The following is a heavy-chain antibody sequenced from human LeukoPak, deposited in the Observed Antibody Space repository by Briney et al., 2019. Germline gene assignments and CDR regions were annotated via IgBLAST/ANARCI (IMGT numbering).Heavy chain of an antibody. V-gene: IGHV3-7*01. CDR3: ASQSYARSDP. Sequence: GGSLRLSCAASGFSFSSHWMSWVRQAPGKGLEWVGNIQPDGSEQYPVDSVKGRFTISRDNARNSMFLQMNSLRVEDTAVYYCASQSYARSDPWGQGTLVTVSS. D-gene: IGHD3-16*01. CDR2: IQPDGSEQ. CDR1: GFSFSSHW. J-gene: IGHJ5*02.